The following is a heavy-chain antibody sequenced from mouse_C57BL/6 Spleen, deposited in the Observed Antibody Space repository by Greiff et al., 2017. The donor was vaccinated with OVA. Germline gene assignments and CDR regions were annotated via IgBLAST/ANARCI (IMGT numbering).Heavy chain of an antibody. D-gene: IGHD6-2*01. CDR2: IDPSASYT. Sequence: VQLQQPGAELVRPGTSVKLSCKASGYTFTSYWMHWVKQTPGQGLEWLGAIDPSASYTNYNQKFKGKATLTVDTSSSTAYMQLRSLTSEDSAVYYSFISALEADYWGQGTTLTVSS. CDR1: GYTFTSYW. CDR3: FISALEADY. V-gene: IGHV1-59*01. J-gene: IGHJ2*01.